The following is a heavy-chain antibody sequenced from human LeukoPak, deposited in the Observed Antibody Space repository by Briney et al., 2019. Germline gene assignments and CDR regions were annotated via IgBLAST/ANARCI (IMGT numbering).Heavy chain of an antibody. CDR1: GFTFTSYE. CDR3: ARDRLKSSGSY. V-gene: IGHV3-48*03. CDR2: ISSSSITI. J-gene: IGHJ4*02. D-gene: IGHD3-22*01. Sequence: PGGSLKLSCAASGFTFTSYEMNWVRQPPGKGLEWMSYISSSSITICYADSVKVRFTISRDNAKNSLYLQMHSLRVEDTAVYYCARDRLKSSGSYWGKGTLVAVSS.